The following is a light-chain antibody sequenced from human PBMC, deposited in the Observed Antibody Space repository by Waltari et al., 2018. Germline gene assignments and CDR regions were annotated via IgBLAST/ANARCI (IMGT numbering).Light chain of an antibody. CDR1: SGSIASNH. V-gene: IGLV6-57*01. Sequence: FMLTPPHSVSESPGKTVTISCTRSSGSIASNHVQWYQQRPGSSHTTVIYEDNQRPSGIPDRFSGSIDSSSNSASLTIAGLKTEDEADYYCQSYDSSNHWVFGGGTKLTVL. CDR2: EDN. CDR3: QSYDSSNHWV. J-gene: IGLJ3*02.